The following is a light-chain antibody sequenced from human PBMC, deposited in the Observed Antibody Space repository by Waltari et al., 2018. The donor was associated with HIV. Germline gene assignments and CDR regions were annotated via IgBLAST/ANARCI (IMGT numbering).Light chain of an antibody. CDR3: QSYDSSLSGYYV. V-gene: IGLV1-40*01. CDR1: RSNIGSNA. Sequence: QSVLTQPPSASGTPGQRVTISCSGRRSNIGSNAVTWYQQLPGTAPKLLIYGNSNRPSGVPDRFSGSKSGTSASLAITGLQAEDEADYYCQSYDSSLSGYYVFGTGTKVTVL. CDR2: GNS. J-gene: IGLJ1*01.